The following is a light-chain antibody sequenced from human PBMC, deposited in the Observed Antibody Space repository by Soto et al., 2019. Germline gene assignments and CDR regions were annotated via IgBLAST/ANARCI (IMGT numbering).Light chain of an antibody. CDR2: GAS. CDR3: QQYYKWPLT. CDR1: QSVSSN. V-gene: IGKV3-15*01. J-gene: IGKJ4*01. Sequence: EVVMTQSPATLSVSPGERATLSCRASQSVSSNLAWYQQKPGQAPRLLIFGASTRASGFPARFSGSGSGTEFTLTISSLQSEDSAVYYCQQYYKWPLTFGGGTKVEIK.